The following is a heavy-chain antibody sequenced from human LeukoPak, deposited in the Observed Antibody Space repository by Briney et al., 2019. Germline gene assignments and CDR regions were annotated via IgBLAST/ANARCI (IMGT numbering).Heavy chain of an antibody. V-gene: IGHV3-30*02. Sequence: GGSLRLSCAASGFTFSSYGMHWVRQAPGKGLEWVAFIRYDGSNKYYADSVKGRFTISRDNFKNTLYLQMNSLRAEDTAVYYCARILSSAWGELGYWGQGALVTVSS. CDR1: GFTFSSYG. CDR3: ARILSSAWGELGY. D-gene: IGHD6-19*01. CDR2: IRYDGSNK. J-gene: IGHJ4*02.